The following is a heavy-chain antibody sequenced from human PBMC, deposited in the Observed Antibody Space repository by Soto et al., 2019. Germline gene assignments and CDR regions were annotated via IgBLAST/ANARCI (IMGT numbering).Heavy chain of an antibody. CDR2: ISYDGSNK. Sequence: QVQLVESGGGVVQPGRSLRLSCAASGFTFSSYDMHWVRQAPGKGLEWVAVISYDGSNKYYADSVKGRFTISRDNSKNTLYQQMNSLRTEDTAVYYCASVRAIETMGAPECYLGQGTLGTVFS. CDR1: GFTFSSYD. J-gene: IGHJ4*02. D-gene: IGHD1-26*01. V-gene: IGHV3-30-3*01. CDR3: ASVRAIETMGAPECY.